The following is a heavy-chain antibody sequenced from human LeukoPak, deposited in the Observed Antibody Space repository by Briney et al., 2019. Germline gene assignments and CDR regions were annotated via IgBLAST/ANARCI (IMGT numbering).Heavy chain of an antibody. V-gene: IGHV4-34*01. CDR1: GGSFSGYY. J-gene: IGHJ6*03. Sequence: SETLSLTCAVYGGSFSGYYWSWIRQPPGKGLEWIGEINHSGSTNYNPSLKSQVTISVDTSRNQFSLKLSSVTAADTAVYYCARAIANDYGDYVRVTDYYYYMDVWGKGTTVTVSS. D-gene: IGHD4-17*01. CDR3: ARAIANDYGDYVRVTDYYYYMDV. CDR2: INHSGST.